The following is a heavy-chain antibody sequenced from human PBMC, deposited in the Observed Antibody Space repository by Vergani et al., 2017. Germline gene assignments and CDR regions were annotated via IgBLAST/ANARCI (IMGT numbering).Heavy chain of an antibody. J-gene: IGHJ4*02. V-gene: IGHV4-59*01. Sequence: QVQLQESGPGLVKPSETLSLTCTVSGGSISSYYWSWIRQPPGKGLEWIGYIYYSGSANYNPSRKSRVTISVDTSKNQFSRKLSSVTAADTAVYYCARDRLRYLDYWGQGTLVTVSS. D-gene: IGHD4-17*01. CDR3: ARDRLRYLDY. CDR2: IYYSGSA. CDR1: GGSISSYY.